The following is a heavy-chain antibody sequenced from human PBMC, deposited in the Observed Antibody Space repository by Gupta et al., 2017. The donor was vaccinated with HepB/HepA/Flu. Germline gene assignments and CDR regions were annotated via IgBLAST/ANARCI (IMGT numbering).Heavy chain of an antibody. Sequence: GMHWVRQAPGKGLEWVAVISYDGSNKYYADSVKGRFTISRDNSKNTLYLQMNSLRAEDTAVYYCAKDIVGATHYGMDVWGQGTTVTVSS. J-gene: IGHJ6*02. D-gene: IGHD1-26*01. CDR1: G. CDR3: AKDIVGATHYGMDV. V-gene: IGHV3-30*18. CDR2: ISYDGSNK.